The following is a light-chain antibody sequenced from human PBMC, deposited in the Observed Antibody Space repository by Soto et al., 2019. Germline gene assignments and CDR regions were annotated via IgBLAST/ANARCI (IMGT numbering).Light chain of an antibody. CDR3: QQYGSSPQT. CDR2: CAS. CDR1: QSVSNNY. V-gene: IGKV3-20*01. J-gene: IGKJ1*01. Sequence: EIVLTQSPGTLSLSPGKRATLSCRASQSVSNNYLAWYQHKPGQAPRLLVYCASGRATGISDRFSGNGSGTDFTLTISRLEPEDFAVFYCQQYGSSPQTFGQGTKVEIK.